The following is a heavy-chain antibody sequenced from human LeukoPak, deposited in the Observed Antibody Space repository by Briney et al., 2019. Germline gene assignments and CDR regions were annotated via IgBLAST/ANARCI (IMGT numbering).Heavy chain of an antibody. V-gene: IGHV1-69*05. CDR2: IIPIFGTA. J-gene: IGHJ4*02. Sequence: SVKVSCKASGGTFSSYAISWVRQAPGQGLEWMGGIIPIFGTANYAQKFQGRVTITTDESTSTAYMELSSLRSEDTAVYYCAIKPVCSSTSCYKGLFYFGYWGQGTLVTVSS. CDR3: AIKPVCSSTSCYKGLFYFGY. D-gene: IGHD2-2*02. CDR1: GGTFSSYA.